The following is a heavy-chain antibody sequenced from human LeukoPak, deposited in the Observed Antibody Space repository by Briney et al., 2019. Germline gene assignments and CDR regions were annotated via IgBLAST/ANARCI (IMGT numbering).Heavy chain of an antibody. J-gene: IGHJ6*02. Sequence: GRSLRLSCAASGFTFSSYAMHWVRQAPGKGLEWVAVISYDGSNKYYADSVKGRFTISRDNSKNTLYLQMNSLRAEDTAVYYFARDLTTDDYGDYDDYYYYYGMDVWAKGPRSPSP. CDR1: GFTFSSYA. CDR2: ISYDGSNK. D-gene: IGHD4-17*01. CDR3: ARDLTTDDYGDYDDYYYYYGMDV. V-gene: IGHV3-30*04.